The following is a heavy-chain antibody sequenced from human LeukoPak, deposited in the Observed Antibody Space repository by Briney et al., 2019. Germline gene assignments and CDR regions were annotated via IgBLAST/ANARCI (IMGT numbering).Heavy chain of an antibody. CDR2: ISSNGGST. D-gene: IGHD3-10*01. Sequence: GGSLRLSCSASGFTFSSYAMHWVRQAPGKGLEYVSAISSNGGSTYYADSVKGRFTISRDNSKNTLYLQTSSLRAEDTAVYYCVKARTGSGSSAFDPWGQGTLVTVSS. CDR1: GFTFSSYA. CDR3: VKARTGSGSSAFDP. J-gene: IGHJ5*02. V-gene: IGHV3-64D*06.